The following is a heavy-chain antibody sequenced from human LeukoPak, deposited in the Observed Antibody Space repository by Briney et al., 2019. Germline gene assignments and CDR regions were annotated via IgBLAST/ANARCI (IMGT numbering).Heavy chain of an antibody. CDR1: GYTFTSYD. J-gene: IGHJ3*02. D-gene: IGHD1-26*01. V-gene: IGHV1-8*03. CDR3: ARAQYSGSYHAFDI. CDR2: MNPNSGNT. Sequence: ASVKVSCKASGYTFTSYDINWVRQATGQGLEWMGWMNPNSGNTGYAQKFQGRVTITRNTSISTAYMELSRLRSDDTAVYYCARAQYSGSYHAFDIWGQGTMVTVSS.